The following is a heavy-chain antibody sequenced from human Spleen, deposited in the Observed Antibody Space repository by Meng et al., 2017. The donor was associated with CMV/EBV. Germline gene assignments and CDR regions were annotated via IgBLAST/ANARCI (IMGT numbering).Heavy chain of an antibody. Sequence: ASVKVSCKASGYTFTVYGITWVRRAPGQGLEWMGWISPYNGDTNYAQNLQDRVNMTTDTSTSTAYMELRSLTSDDTAVYYCARVRRSGSGWLVHWGQGTLVTVSS. CDR2: ISPYNGDT. CDR3: ARVRRSGSGWLVH. D-gene: IGHD6-19*01. V-gene: IGHV1-18*01. J-gene: IGHJ4*02. CDR1: GYTFTVYG.